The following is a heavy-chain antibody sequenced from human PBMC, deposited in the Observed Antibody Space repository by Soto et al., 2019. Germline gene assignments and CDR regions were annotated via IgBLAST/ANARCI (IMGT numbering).Heavy chain of an antibody. Sequence: QVQLQESGPGLVKPSGTLSLTCAVSGGSISSSNWWSWVRQPPGKGLEGIGEMYLSGSTNHNPSLKSRVTISVDKSKNQFSLKLSSVTAADTAVYYCARAHCSGGSCYSVQHWFDPWGQGTLVTVSS. CDR3: ARAHCSGGSCYSVQHWFDP. CDR2: MYLSGST. D-gene: IGHD2-15*01. CDR1: GGSISSSNW. V-gene: IGHV4-4*02. J-gene: IGHJ5*02.